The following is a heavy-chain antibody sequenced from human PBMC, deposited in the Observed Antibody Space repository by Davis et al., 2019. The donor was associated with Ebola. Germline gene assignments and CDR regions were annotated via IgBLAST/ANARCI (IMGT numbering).Heavy chain of an antibody. CDR2: INSDGSTR. V-gene: IGHV3-74*01. J-gene: IGHJ4*02. CDR1: GFTFSASW. D-gene: IGHD5-24*01. CDR3: ARDPVRGDGYSFDY. Sequence: HTGGSLRLSCVASGFTFSASWMHWVRQAPGMGPMWVSGINSDGSTRYADSVKGRFTISRDNAKNTVYLQMNGLRDDDTAVYHCARDPVRGDGYSFDYWGQGVLVTVSS.